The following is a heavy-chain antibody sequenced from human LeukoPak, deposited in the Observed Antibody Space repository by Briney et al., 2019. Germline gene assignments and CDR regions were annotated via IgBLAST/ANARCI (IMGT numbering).Heavy chain of an antibody. CDR2: IYSGGST. V-gene: IGHV3-53*04. D-gene: IGHD1-26*01. J-gene: IGHJ6*02. Sequence: RWGCSPQGKKQKWASVIYSGGSTYYADSVKGRFTISRHNSKNTLYLQMNSLRAEDTAVYYCARSIVGATSQYGMDVWGQGTTVTVSS. CDR3: ARSIVGATSQYGMDV.